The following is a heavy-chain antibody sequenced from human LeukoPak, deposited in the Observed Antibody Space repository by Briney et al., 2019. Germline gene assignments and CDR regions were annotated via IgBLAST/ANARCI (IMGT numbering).Heavy chain of an antibody. Sequence: GGSLRLSCAVSGFMFSQHTMSWVRQAPGKRLEWVSSISGSGDATRYADSVMGRFTISRDNAKNTLSLQMDSLRAEDTAVYYCAKSDCASDGCKLLNYWGQGTLVTASS. CDR3: AKSDCASDGCKLLNY. V-gene: IGHV3-23*01. CDR1: GFMFSQHT. CDR2: ISGSGDAT. D-gene: IGHD3-10*01. J-gene: IGHJ4*02.